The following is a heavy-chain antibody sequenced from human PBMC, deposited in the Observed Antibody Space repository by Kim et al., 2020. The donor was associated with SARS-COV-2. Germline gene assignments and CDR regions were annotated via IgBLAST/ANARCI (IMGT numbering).Heavy chain of an antibody. CDR1: GGSISSYY. D-gene: IGHD3-10*01. J-gene: IGHJ6*02. CDR3: ARTLSPYYYGSGTLYGMDV. V-gene: IGHV4-4*07. CDR2: IYTSGST. Sequence: AETLSLTCTVSGGSISSYYWSWIRQPAGKGLEWIGRIYTSGSTNYNPSLKRRVTMSVDTSKNQFSLKLSSVTAADTAVYYCARTLSPYYYGSGTLYGMDVWGQGTTVTVSS.